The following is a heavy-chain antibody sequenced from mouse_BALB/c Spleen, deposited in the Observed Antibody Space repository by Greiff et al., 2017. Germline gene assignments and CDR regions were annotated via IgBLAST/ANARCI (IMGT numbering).Heavy chain of an antibody. J-gene: IGHJ4*01. V-gene: IGHV5-6-5*01. CDR3: AREGGNYAMDY. Sequence: EVHLVESGGGLVKLGGSLKLSCAASGFTFSSYAMSWVRQTPEKRLEWVASISSGGSTYYPDSVKGRFTISRDNARNILYLQMSSLRSEDTAMYYCAREGGNYAMDYWGQGTSVTVSS. CDR1: GFTFSSYA. CDR2: ISSGGST.